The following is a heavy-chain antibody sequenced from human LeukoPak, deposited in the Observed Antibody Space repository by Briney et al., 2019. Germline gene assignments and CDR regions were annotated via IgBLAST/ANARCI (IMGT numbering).Heavy chain of an antibody. Sequence: ASVKVSCKASGYTFTSYAMHWVRQAPGQRLEGMGWINAGNGNTKYSQKFQGRVTITRDTSASTAYMELSSLRSEDTAVYYCAREDATGAFDIWGQGTMVTVSS. V-gene: IGHV1-3*01. D-gene: IGHD3-10*01. CDR3: AREDATGAFDI. CDR1: GYTFTSYA. CDR2: INAGNGNT. J-gene: IGHJ3*02.